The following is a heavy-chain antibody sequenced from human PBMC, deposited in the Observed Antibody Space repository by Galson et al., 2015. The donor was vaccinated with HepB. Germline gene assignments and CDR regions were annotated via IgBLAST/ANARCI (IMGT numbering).Heavy chain of an antibody. CDR2: INPKSGDT. D-gene: IGHD4/OR15-4a*01. V-gene: IGHV1-2*02. J-gene: IGHJ4*02. CDR3: ARAMVLSPNERRAFEY. Sequence: SVKVSCKASGYTLTAYYMHWVRQAPGQGLEWMGWINPKSGDTKYAQNFQGRVTMTRDTSINTAYMELSSLRSDDTAIYYCARAMVLSPNERRAFEYWGQGTQVTVSS. CDR1: GYTLTAYY.